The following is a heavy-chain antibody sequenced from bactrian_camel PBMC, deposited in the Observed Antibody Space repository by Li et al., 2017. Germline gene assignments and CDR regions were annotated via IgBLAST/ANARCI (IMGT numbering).Heavy chain of an antibody. CDR3: VAGRQYFVSCRDPGAYAY. D-gene: IGHD1*01. V-gene: IGHV3S40*01. CDR1: GLTFNSYT. J-gene: IGHJ4*01. CDR2: IFRGGGA. Sequence: VQLVESGGGLAQPGGSLRLSCTASGLTFNSYTMTWVRQAPGKGLEWVSVIFRGGGAYYAESVQGRFTISLDDAKNTVYLQMNSLKPEDTAIYYCVAGRQYFVSCRDPGAYAYWGQGTQVTVS.